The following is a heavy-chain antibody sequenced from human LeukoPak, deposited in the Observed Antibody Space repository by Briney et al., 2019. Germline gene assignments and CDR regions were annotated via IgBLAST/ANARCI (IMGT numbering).Heavy chain of an antibody. D-gene: IGHD5-18*01. CDR2: INAGNGNT. Sequence: ASVKVSCKASGYTFTSYPMHWVRQAPGQRLEWMGWINAGNGNTKYSQESQGRVTITRDTSASTAYMELSSLRSEDMAVYYCARNTGYSYGFGSSDYWGQGSLVTVSA. J-gene: IGHJ4*02. CDR3: ARNTGYSYGFGSSDY. V-gene: IGHV1-3*03. CDR1: GYTFTSYP.